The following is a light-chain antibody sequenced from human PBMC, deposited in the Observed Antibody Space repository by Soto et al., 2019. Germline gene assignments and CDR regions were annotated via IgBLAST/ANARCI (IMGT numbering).Light chain of an antibody. CDR1: HNITNY. V-gene: IGKV1-39*01. CDR3: QQSYSTPCA. CDR2: AAS. Sequence: DIQMTQSPSSLYASVGDRVTITCRASHNITNYLNWYQQKSGTAPTLLIYAASNLQGGVPSRLTGSASGTDFTLTISSLQPEDFATYYCQQSYSTPCAFGQGTKVKRK. J-gene: IGKJ1*01.